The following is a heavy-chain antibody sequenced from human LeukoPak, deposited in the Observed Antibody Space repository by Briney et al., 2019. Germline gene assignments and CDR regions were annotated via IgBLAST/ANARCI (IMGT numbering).Heavy chain of an antibody. CDR3: ARGLVRTSSGWFFDY. Sequence: GSLRLSCAASGSTFSSYNMNWVRQAPGKGLEWVSYISSSSSTTHYADSVKGRLTISRDNAKNSLYLQMNSLRVEDTAVYYCARGLVRTSSGWFFDYWGQGTLITVSS. D-gene: IGHD6-19*01. CDR2: ISSSSSTT. CDR1: GSTFSSYN. J-gene: IGHJ4*02. V-gene: IGHV3-48*04.